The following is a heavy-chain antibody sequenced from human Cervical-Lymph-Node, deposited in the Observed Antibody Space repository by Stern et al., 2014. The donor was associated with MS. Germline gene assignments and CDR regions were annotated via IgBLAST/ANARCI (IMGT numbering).Heavy chain of an antibody. CDR1: GYSFTANW. Sequence: VQLLQPGAEVKKPGESLKISCKGSGYSFTANWIAWVRQMPGKGLEWMGIIYPGDSDTRYSPSFHGQVTISADKSISTAYLQWSSLKASDTAMYYCARDYGDYAFDYWGQGTLVTVSS. V-gene: IGHV5-51*01. CDR3: ARDYGDYAFDY. J-gene: IGHJ4*02. CDR2: IYPGDSDT. D-gene: IGHD4-17*01.